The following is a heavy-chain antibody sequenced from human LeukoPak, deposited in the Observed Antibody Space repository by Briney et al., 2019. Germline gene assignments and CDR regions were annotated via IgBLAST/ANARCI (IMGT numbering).Heavy chain of an antibody. Sequence: PGGSLRLSCASSGFAFSSYEMNWVRQAPGKGLEWVSYISSSGSIIYYADSVKGRFTISRDNAKNSLFLQMNSLRVEDTALYYCARDWVRGPVFDYWGQGTLVTVSS. J-gene: IGHJ4*02. CDR2: ISSSGSII. V-gene: IGHV3-48*03. CDR1: GFAFSSYE. CDR3: ARDWVRGPVFDY. D-gene: IGHD3-10*01.